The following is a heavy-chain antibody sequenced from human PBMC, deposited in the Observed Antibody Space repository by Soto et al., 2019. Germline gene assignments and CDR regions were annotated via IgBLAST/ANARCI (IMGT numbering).Heavy chain of an antibody. CDR1: GYKFTSYW. V-gene: IGHV5-51*07. CDR3: AKVYWSGYYTPYYFAF. D-gene: IGHD3-3*01. Sequence: VASQKISCEGSGYKFTSYWSAWEHQMPRKGLEWMGIIYPGDSDTRYSPSFQGQVTISADKSISTAYLQWSSLKASETAMYYCAKVYWSGYYTPYYFAFWGQGTLVTVSS. J-gene: IGHJ4*02. CDR2: IYPGDSDT.